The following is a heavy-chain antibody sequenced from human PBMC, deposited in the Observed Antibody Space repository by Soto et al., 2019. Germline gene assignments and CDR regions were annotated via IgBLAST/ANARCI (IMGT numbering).Heavy chain of an antibody. CDR1: GGSINSNNW. J-gene: IGHJ6*02. V-gene: IGHV4-4*02. Sequence: QVQLQESGPGLVKPSGTLSLTCAISGGSINSNNWWTWVRQSPGKGLEWIGEIHHSESTNYNPSLNSRVTISVDKSKNQFSLKLTSVTAADTADYYCARTSYYDSTGYYNMDVWGQGTTVTVSS. CDR3: ARTSYYDSTGYYNMDV. CDR2: IHHSEST. D-gene: IGHD3-22*01.